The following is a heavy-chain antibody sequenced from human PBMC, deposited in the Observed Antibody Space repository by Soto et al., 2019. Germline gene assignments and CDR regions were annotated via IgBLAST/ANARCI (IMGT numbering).Heavy chain of an antibody. J-gene: IGHJ5*02. CDR3: ARDVGYCTNGVCFNPKNWFDP. CDR1: GYTFTGYY. Sequence: ASVKVSCKASGYTFTGYYMHWVLQAPVQWLDGMGWINPNSGGTNYAQKFQGRVTMTRDTSISTAYMELSRLRSDDTAVYYCARDVGYCTNGVCFNPKNWFDPWGQGTLVTVSS. D-gene: IGHD2-8*01. CDR2: INPNSGGT. V-gene: IGHV1-2*02.